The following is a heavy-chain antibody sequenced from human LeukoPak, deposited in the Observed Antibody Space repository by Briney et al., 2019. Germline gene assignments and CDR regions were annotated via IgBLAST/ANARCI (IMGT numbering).Heavy chain of an antibody. D-gene: IGHD1-7*01. V-gene: IGHV4-39*01. CDR3: ARSHSHWNYDGWFDP. Sequence: SETLSLTCAVSGGSISSNNYFWGWIRQPPGKGLEWIGSISYTGTTYQNPSLKSRVTISVDTSKNEFSLRLSSVTAADTAVYHCARSHSHWNYDGWFDPWGQGTLVTVSS. J-gene: IGHJ5*02. CDR2: ISYTGTT. CDR1: GGSISSNNYF.